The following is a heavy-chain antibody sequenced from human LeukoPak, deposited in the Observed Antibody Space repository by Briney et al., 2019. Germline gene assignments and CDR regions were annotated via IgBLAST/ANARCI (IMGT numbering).Heavy chain of an antibody. V-gene: IGHV3-30*02. CDR2: VVSDARSI. J-gene: IGHJ5*01. Sequence: SGGSLRLSCAASGFNFTTYGMHWVRQAPGKGPEWVAFVVSDARSIYHRDSVKGRFTISRDNSKNTLFLQMNNLRPDDTAFYYCVEGGDNRGWYKNLDSWGRGTLVTVSS. D-gene: IGHD6-19*01. CDR1: GFNFTTYG. CDR3: VEGGDNRGWYKNLDS.